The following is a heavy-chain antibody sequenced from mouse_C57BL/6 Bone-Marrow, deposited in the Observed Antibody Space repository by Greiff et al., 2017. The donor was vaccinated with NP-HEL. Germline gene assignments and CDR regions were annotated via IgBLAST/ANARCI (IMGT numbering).Heavy chain of an antibody. V-gene: IGHV5-16*01. D-gene: IGHD1-1*01. CDR2: INYDGSST. CDR1: GFTFSDYY. CDR3: ATHYYGRDYCDY. Sequence: EVMLVESEGGLVQPGSSMKLSCTASGFTFSDYYMAWVRQVPEKGLEWVANINYDGSSTYYLDSLKSRFIISRDNAKNILYLQMSSLKSEDTATYYCATHYYGRDYCDYWGQGTTRTVSS. J-gene: IGHJ2*01.